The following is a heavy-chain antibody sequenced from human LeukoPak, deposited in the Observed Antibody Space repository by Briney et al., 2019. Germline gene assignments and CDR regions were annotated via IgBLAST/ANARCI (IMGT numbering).Heavy chain of an antibody. Sequence: GGSLRLSCSASGFTLSNYWIHWVRQAPGKGLVWVSRINTDGSSTNYADSVRGRFTISRDNAKNSLYLQLNSLRAEDTAVYYCARDPYSGSYSDYYYYYMDVWGKGTTVTVSS. CDR1: GFTLSNYW. J-gene: IGHJ6*03. CDR3: ARDPYSGSYSDYYYYYMDV. V-gene: IGHV3-74*01. CDR2: INTDGSST. D-gene: IGHD1-26*01.